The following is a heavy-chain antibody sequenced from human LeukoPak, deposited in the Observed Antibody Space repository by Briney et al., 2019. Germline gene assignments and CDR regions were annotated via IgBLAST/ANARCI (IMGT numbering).Heavy chain of an antibody. CDR1: GGSISSYY. V-gene: IGHV4-59*12. D-gene: IGHD3-16*02. J-gene: IGHJ4*02. CDR3: ARGGSYLLGYFDY. CDR2: ISYSGSA. Sequence: SETLSLTCTVSGGSISSYYWSWIRQPPGKGLEWIGYISYSGSANYNPSLKSRVTISVDTSKNQFSLKLNSVTAADTAVYYCARGGSYLLGYFDYWGQGTLVTVSS.